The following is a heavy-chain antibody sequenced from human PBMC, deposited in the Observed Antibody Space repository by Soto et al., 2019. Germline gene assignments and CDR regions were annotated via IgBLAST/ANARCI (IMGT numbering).Heavy chain of an antibody. CDR1: GYTFTGYY. D-gene: IGHD3-22*01. Sequence: GASVKVSCKASGYTFTGYYMHWVRQAPGQGLEWMGWINPNSGGTNYAQKFQGWVTMTRDTSISTAYMELSRLRSDDTAVYYCARGVSAPTTYYYYSILTDPPDYSSQRTPVTVSS. CDR3: ARGVSAPTTYYYYSILTDPPDY. V-gene: IGHV1-2*04. J-gene: IGHJ4*02. CDR2: INPNSGGT.